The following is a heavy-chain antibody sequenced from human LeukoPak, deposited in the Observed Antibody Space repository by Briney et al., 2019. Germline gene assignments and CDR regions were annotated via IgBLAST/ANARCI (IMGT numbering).Heavy chain of an antibody. CDR3: ASRAPDIVVVPAAIIDYYYYMDV. CDR2: IIPIFGTA. Sequence: GASVKVSCKASGYTFTSYGISWVRQAPGQGLEWMGGIIPIFGTANYAQKFQGRVTITADESTSTAYMELSSLRSEDTAVYYCASRAPDIVVVPAAIIDYYYYMDVWGKGTTVTVSS. J-gene: IGHJ6*03. D-gene: IGHD2-2*01. CDR1: GYTFTSYG. V-gene: IGHV1-69*13.